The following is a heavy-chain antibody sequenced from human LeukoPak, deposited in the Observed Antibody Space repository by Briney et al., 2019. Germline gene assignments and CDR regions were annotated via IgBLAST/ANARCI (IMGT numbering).Heavy chain of an antibody. CDR2: IYYSGST. Sequence: PSETLSLTCTVSGGSISSGGYYWSWIRQHPGKSLEWIGYIYYSGSTYYNPSLKSRVTISVDTSKNQFSLKLSSVTAADTAVYYCARTSTAMVTWFDPWGQGTLVTVSS. CDR1: GGSISSGGYY. J-gene: IGHJ5*02. V-gene: IGHV4-31*03. D-gene: IGHD5-18*01. CDR3: ARTSTAMVTWFDP.